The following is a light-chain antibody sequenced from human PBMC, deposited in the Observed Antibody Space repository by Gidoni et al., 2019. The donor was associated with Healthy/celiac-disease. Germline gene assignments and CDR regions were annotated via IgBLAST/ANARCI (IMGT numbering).Light chain of an antibody. V-gene: IGKV3-20*01. CDR2: GAS. CDR3: QQYGSSPGT. J-gene: IGKJ5*01. CDR1: QSVSSSY. Sequence: EIVLTQSPATLSLSPGERATLSCRASQSVSSSYLAWYQQKPGQAPRLLIYGASSRATRIPDRFSGSGSGTDFTLTISRLEPEDFAVYYCQQYGSSPGTFGQGTRLEIK.